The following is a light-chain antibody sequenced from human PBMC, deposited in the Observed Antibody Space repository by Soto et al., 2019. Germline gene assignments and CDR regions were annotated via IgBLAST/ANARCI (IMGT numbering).Light chain of an antibody. CDR3: QQSYYNPT. CDR1: QSVFNY. CDR2: DIS. J-gene: IGKJ1*01. V-gene: IGKV1-39*01. Sequence: DIQRTQSPASRSSSFGGIVSITFRASQSVFNYLHWYQQKPGRAPNLLIYDISTLQSGVPSRFNGSGSGTDFTLTISSLQNEDFATYYCQQSYYNPTFGQGTKVDIK.